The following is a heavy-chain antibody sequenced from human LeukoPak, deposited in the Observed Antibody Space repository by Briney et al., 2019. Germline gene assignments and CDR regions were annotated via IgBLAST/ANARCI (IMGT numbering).Heavy chain of an antibody. CDR1: GFTFSIYG. J-gene: IGHJ4*02. Sequence: GGTLRLSCAASGFTFSIYGMSWVRQAPGRGLEWVSAMSGSGGSTYYAESVKGRFTISRDNSKNTLYLQMNSLRAEDTAVYYCARDLYRIVVVPHYFDYWGQGTLVTVSS. V-gene: IGHV3-23*01. CDR2: MSGSGGST. CDR3: ARDLYRIVVVPHYFDY. D-gene: IGHD3-22*01.